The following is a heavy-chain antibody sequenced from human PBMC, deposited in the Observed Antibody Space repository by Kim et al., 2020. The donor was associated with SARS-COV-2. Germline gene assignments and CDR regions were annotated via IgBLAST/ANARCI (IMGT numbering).Heavy chain of an antibody. D-gene: IGHD2-21*02. J-gene: IGHJ6*02. CDR3: ARLGPVTANYYYGMDV. Sequence: DSVGGRFTSSRDKSSNTVYFKMTSLRAEDTAVYYCARLGPVTANYYYGMDVWGQGTTVTVSS. V-gene: IGHV3-53*01.